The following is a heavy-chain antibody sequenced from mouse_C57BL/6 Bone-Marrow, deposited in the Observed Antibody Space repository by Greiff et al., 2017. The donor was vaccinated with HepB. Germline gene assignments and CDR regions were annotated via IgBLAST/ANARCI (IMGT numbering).Heavy chain of an antibody. D-gene: IGHD3-2*02. CDR2: ISSGGSYT. V-gene: IGHV5-6*01. Sequence: EVHLVESGGDLVKPGGSLKLSCAASGFTFSSYGMSWVRQTPDKRLEWVATISSGGSYTYYPDSVKGRFTISRDNAKNTPYLQMSSLKSEDTAMYYCARRDSSGYVLYFDYWGQGTTLTVSS. CDR3: ARRDSSGYVLYFDY. J-gene: IGHJ2*01. CDR1: GFTFSSYG.